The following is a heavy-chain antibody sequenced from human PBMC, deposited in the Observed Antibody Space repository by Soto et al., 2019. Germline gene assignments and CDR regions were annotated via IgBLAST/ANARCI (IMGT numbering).Heavy chain of an antibody. D-gene: IGHD1-26*01. Sequence: LRLPCSPSPFTLSSYAMHWVRQAPGTGVEWVAVMSYDGRDKYFPDSVKGRFTISRDNSKNTLYLQMNSLRAEDTAVYYCARSAGGSYPQYDYWGQGTLVT. CDR3: ARSAGGSYPQYDY. J-gene: IGHJ4*02. CDR1: PFTLSSYA. CDR2: MSYDGRDK. V-gene: IGHV3-30*04.